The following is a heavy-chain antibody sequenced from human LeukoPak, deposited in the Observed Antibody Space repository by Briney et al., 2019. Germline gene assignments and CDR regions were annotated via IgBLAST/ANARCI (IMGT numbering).Heavy chain of an antibody. CDR1: GGSISSSSYY. J-gene: IGHJ4*02. CDR3: ARHPIYTDYASGRYYFDY. D-gene: IGHD4-17*01. V-gene: IGHV4-39*01. Sequence: PSQTLSLTCTVSGGSISSSSYYWGWIRQPPWKGLEWIGSIYYSGSTYYNPSLKSRVTISVDTSKNQFSLKLSSVTAADTAVYYCARHPIYTDYASGRYYFDYWGQGTLVTVSS. CDR2: IYYSGST.